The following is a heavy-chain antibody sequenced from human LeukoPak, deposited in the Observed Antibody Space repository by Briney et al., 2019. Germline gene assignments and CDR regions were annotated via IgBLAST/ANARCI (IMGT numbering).Heavy chain of an antibody. V-gene: IGHV3-15*01. D-gene: IGHD1-26*01. J-gene: IGHJ4*02. CDR1: GFTFSNAW. CDR3: TTAIGWEPYLLDY. Sequence: GGSLRPSCAASGFTFSNAWMSWVRQAPGKGLEWVGRIKSKTDGGTTDYAAPVKGRFTISRDDSKNTLYLQMNSLKTEDTAVYYCTTAIGWEPYLLDYWGQGTLVTVSS. CDR2: IKSKTDGGTT.